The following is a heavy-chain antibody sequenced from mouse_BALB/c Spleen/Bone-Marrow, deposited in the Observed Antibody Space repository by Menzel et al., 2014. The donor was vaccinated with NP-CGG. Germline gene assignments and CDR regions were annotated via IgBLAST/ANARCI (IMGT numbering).Heavy chain of an antibody. V-gene: IGHV1-18*01. J-gene: IGHJ4*01. CDR3: ARCDYYGYAMDY. Sequence: EVQLQQSGPELVKPGASMKISCKASGYSFTGYTMNWVKQSHGKNLEWIGLINPDNGGTSYNQKFMGKATLTVDKSSSTAYMELLSLTSEDSAVYYSARCDYYGYAMDYWGQGTLVTVSS. D-gene: IGHD1-1*01. CDR2: INPDNGGT. CDR1: GYSFTGYT.